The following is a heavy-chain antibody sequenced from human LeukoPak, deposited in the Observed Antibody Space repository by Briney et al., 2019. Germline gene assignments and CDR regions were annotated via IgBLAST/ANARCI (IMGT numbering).Heavy chain of an antibody. V-gene: IGHV1-69*13. CDR1: GGTFSSYA. Sequence: SVKVSCKASGGTFSSYAISWVRQAPGQGLEWMGGIIPIFGTANCAQKFRGRVTITADESTSTAYMELSSLRSEDTAVYYCARTGLGEPNYYGMDVWGKGTTVTVSS. CDR3: ARTGLGEPNYYGMDV. J-gene: IGHJ6*04. D-gene: IGHD3-16*01. CDR2: IIPIFGTA.